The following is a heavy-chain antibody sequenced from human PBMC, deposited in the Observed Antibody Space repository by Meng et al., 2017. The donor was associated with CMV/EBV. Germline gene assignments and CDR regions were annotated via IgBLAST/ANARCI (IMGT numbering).Heavy chain of an antibody. CDR2: IYYSGST. J-gene: IGHJ6*02. CDR3: ARDGQTNDFWSGQYYYYYGMDV. V-gene: IGHV4-39*07. D-gene: IGHD3-3*01. Sequence: GSLRLSCTVSGGSISSSSYYWGWIRQPPGKGLEWIGSIYYSGSTYYNPSLKSRVTISVDTSKNQFSLKLSSVTAADTAVYYCARDGQTNDFWSGQYYYYYGMDVWGQGTTVTVSS. CDR1: GGSISSSSYY.